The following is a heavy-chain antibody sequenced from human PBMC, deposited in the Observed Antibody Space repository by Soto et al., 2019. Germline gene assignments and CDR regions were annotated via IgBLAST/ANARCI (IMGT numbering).Heavy chain of an antibody. CDR2: IYYSGST. J-gene: IGHJ4*02. CDR1: GGSISSYY. V-gene: IGHV4-59*08. CDR3: ARLSYRKYCSGGSCYGVRYFDY. Sequence: SETLSLTCTVSGGSISSYYWSWIRQPPGKGLEWIGYIYYSGSTNYNPSLKSRVTISVDTSKNQFSLKLSSVTAADTAVYYCARLSYRKYCSGGSCYGVRYFDYWGQGTLVTVSS. D-gene: IGHD2-15*01.